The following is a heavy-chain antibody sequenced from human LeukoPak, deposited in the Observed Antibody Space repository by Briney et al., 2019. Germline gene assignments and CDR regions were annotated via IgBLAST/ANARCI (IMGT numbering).Heavy chain of an antibody. V-gene: IGHV3-23*01. CDR2: IGGRGGST. CDR1: GFSFRDYW. D-gene: IGHD3-16*01. Sequence: GGSLRLSCAASGFSFRDYWMSWVRQAPGKGPEWVSAIGGRGGSTYYADSLGGRFTISRDNSKDMVYLQMNSLKVEDTATYYCGKEGGAWGQGTKVTVSS. CDR3: GKEGGA. J-gene: IGHJ5*02.